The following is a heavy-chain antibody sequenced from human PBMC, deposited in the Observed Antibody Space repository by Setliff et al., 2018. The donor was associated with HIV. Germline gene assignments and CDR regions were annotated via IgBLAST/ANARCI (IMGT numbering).Heavy chain of an antibody. Sequence: SETLSLTCTVSGGSISSYYWSWIRQPAGKGLEWIGRIYTSGTTYYNPSLKSRVTISTGTSNNQFSLTLSSVTAADTAVYYCARGVLITKRVTQTGGYYYYTDVWGKGTTVTVSS. J-gene: IGHJ6*03. D-gene: IGHD2-21*02. CDR3: ARGVLITKRVTQTGGYYYYTDV. V-gene: IGHV4-4*07. CDR1: GGSISSYY. CDR2: IYTSGTT.